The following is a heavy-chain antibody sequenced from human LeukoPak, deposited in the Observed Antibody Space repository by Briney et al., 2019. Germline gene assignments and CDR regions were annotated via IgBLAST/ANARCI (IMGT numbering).Heavy chain of an antibody. Sequence: GGSLRLSCATSGFTFNNYNMNWVRQAPGRALEWVSSITSSGTYIFYADSVKGRFTISRDNAKNSLYLQMNGLGPEDTAVYYCARDPYSGNYGNYYYYYMDVWGKGTTVTISS. CDR1: GFTFNNYN. CDR3: ARDPYSGNYGNYYYYYMDV. D-gene: IGHD1-26*01. J-gene: IGHJ6*03. V-gene: IGHV3-21*01. CDR2: ITSSGTYI.